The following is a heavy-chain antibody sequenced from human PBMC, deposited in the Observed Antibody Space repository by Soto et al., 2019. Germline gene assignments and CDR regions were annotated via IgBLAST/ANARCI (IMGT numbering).Heavy chain of an antibody. Sequence: GGSLRLSCAVSGFTFSTYGMHWVRQAPGKGLEWVALISHDGSQKYYADSVKGRFTISRDASKNALFLQMSSLRTEDTAVYYCVKGNSGSPYGAFDYWGQGTQVTVSS. CDR1: GFTFSTYG. V-gene: IGHV3-30*18. D-gene: IGHD1-26*01. J-gene: IGHJ4*02. CDR3: VKGNSGSPYGAFDY. CDR2: ISHDGSQK.